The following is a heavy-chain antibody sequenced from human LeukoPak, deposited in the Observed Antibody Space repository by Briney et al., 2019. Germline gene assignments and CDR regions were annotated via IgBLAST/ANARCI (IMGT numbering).Heavy chain of an antibody. CDR3: ARVHLSYSSWPYFDY. V-gene: IGHV3-30-3*01. CDR1: GFTFSSYA. J-gene: IGHJ4*02. CDR2: ISYDGSNK. D-gene: IGHD6-6*01. Sequence: GRSLRLSCAASGFTFSSYAMHWVRQAPGKGLEWVAVISYDGSNKYYADSVKGRFTISRDNSKNTLYLQMNSLRAEDTAVYYCARVHLSYSSWPYFDYWGQGTLVTVSS.